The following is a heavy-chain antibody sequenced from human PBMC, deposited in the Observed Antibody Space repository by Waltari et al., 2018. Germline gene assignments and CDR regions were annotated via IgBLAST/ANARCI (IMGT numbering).Heavy chain of an antibody. D-gene: IGHD4-17*01. V-gene: IGHV4-39*07. Sequence: QLQLQESGPGLVKPSETLSLTCTVSGGSISSSSYYWGWIRQPPGKGLEWIGSIYYSGRTDYNPALKSRVTISVVTSKNQVSLKLSSVTAADTAVYYCAREPRGRDGDYVVDWYFDLWGRGTLVTVSS. CDR1: GGSISSSSYY. J-gene: IGHJ2*01. CDR3: AREPRGRDGDYVVDWYFDL. CDR2: IYYSGRT.